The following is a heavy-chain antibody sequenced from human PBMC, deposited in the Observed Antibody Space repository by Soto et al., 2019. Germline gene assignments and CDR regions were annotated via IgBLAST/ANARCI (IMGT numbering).Heavy chain of an antibody. J-gene: IGHJ4*02. CDR2: ISSSTSHT. D-gene: IGHD6-13*01. CDR1: GFTFSDYY. V-gene: IGHV3-11*05. Sequence: GGSLRLSCAVSGFTFSDYYMTWIRQAPGTGLEWVSYISSSTSHTNYADSVKGRFTISRDNAKNSLFLQMNSLRAEDTAVYYCARGRGAAAAYFDFWGQGTLVTVSS. CDR3: ARGRGAAAAYFDF.